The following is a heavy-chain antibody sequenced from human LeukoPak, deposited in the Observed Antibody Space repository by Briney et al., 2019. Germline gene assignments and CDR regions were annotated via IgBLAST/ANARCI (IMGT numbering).Heavy chain of an antibody. CDR2: IKHDGSER. J-gene: IGHJ5*01. D-gene: IGHD1-7*01. CDR3: ARVRTKEGRDS. Sequence: GGSLRLSCAASGFIFRNHWMSWVRQAPGKGLEWVANIKHDGSERDYVDSVKGRFTISRDNAKNSLDLEMNSLRAEDTAVYYCARVRTKEGRDSWGQGTLVTVSS. V-gene: IGHV3-7*04. CDR1: GFIFRNHW.